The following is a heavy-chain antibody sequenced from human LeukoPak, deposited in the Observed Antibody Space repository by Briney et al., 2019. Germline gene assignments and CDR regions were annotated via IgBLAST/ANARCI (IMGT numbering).Heavy chain of an antibody. CDR2: IWYDGSNK. J-gene: IGHJ4*02. D-gene: IGHD3-16*01. CDR3: AGDWGMNPFDY. Sequence: GGSLRLSCAASGFTFSSYGMHWVRQAPGKGLEWVAVIWYDGSNKYYADSVKGRFTISRDNSKNTLYLQMNSLRAEDTAVYYCAGDWGMNPFDYWGQGTLVTVSS. CDR1: GFTFSSYG. V-gene: IGHV3-33*01.